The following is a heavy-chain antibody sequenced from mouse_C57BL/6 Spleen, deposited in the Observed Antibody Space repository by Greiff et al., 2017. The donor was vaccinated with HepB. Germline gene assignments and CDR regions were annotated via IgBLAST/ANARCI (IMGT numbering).Heavy chain of an antibody. Sequence: EVMLVESGGGLVQPGGSLKLSCAASGFTFSDYYMYWVRQTPEKRLEWVAYISNGGGSTYYPDTVKGRFTISRDNAKNTLYLQMSRLKSEDTAMYYCARPEDIDYSKIFACWGQGTLVTVSA. CDR2: ISNGGGST. CDR3: ARPEDIDYSKIFAC. V-gene: IGHV5-12*01. J-gene: IGHJ3*01. D-gene: IGHD2-5*01. CDR1: GFTFSDYY.